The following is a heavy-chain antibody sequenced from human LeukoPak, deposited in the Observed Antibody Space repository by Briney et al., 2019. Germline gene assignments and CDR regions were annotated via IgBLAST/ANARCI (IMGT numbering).Heavy chain of an antibody. CDR3: AGSLNGSGSYYDSFDY. CDR2: MNPNSGNT. D-gene: IGHD3-10*01. J-gene: IGHJ4*01. CDR1: GYTFTSYD. Sequence: GASVKVSCKASGYTFTSYDINWVRQATGQGLEWMGWMNPNSGNTGYAQKFQGRVTITRNTSISTVYMELSSLRSEDTAVYYCAGSLNGSGSYYDSFDYWGQGTLVTVSS. V-gene: IGHV1-8*03.